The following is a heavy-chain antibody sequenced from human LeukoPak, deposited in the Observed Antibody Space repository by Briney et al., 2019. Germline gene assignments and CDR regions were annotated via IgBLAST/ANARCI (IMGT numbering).Heavy chain of an antibody. Sequence: GASVKVSCKASGYIFSGYYMHWVRQPPGQGLETMGWINSNSGARNYAPKFQGRVTFSRDNSISTAYMELSSLNSDGTAIYYCARGRGGATTGFDHWGQGTLVSVSS. CDR1: GYIFSGYY. D-gene: IGHD1-26*01. CDR3: ARGRGGATTGFDH. J-gene: IGHJ4*02. CDR2: INSNSGAR. V-gene: IGHV1-2*02.